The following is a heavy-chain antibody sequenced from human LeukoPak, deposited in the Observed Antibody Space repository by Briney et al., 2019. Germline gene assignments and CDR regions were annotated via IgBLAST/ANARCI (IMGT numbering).Heavy chain of an antibody. Sequence: GGSLRLSCAASGFKFSDYWMTWVRQAPEKGLEWVASIKYDGIDTYYVDSLRGRFTISRDDAKNSLYLQMSSLRAEDTAVYFCVRLAFHFDSWGQGILVTVSS. CDR3: VRLAFHFDS. CDR2: IKYDGIDT. J-gene: IGHJ4*02. V-gene: IGHV3-7*04. CDR1: GFKFSDYW.